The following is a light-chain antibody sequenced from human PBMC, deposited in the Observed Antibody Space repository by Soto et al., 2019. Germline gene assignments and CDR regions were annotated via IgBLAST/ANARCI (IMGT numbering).Light chain of an antibody. CDR3: QHLNTYPIT. CDR2: AAS. CDR1: QDISTH. Sequence: IPLTQSPSSLSASVGDTVTISCRASQDISTHLAWFAQKPGRAPQLLIYAASTLHSGVPSRFSGSGSGTSLTLTISTLQPEDFGTYYSQHLNTYPITFGPGTRLDIK. V-gene: IGKV1-9*01. J-gene: IGKJ5*01.